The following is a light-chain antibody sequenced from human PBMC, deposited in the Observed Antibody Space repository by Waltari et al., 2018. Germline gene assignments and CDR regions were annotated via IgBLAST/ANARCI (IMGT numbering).Light chain of an antibody. CDR2: SNI. Sequence: QSVLTQPPSASGTPGQTVTISCSGRSSNIGSNTVNWYQQLPGTAPKLLIYSNIQRPSGVPDRISGSKSGTSASLAIGGLQSEDEGDYYCAAWDDSLNGLYVFGTGTKVTVL. CDR3: AAWDDSLNGLYV. J-gene: IGLJ1*01. CDR1: SSNIGSNT. V-gene: IGLV1-44*01.